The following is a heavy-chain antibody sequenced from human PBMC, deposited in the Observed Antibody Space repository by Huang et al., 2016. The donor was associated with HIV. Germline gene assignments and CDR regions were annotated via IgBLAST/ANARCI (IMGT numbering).Heavy chain of an antibody. V-gene: IGHV1-8*01. D-gene: IGHD3-10*01. CDR3: ARGFGINYNHEAFDV. CDR2: MNPKSGNV. J-gene: IGHJ3*01. Sequence: QIQLAQSGAEVKKPGASVKVSCKASGYTFTNYDINWVRQAAGQGLEGMGVMNPKSGNVGYTKKFQGRVAILRNSSINTSYLEVTSLTSEDTAVYYCARGFGINYNHEAFDVWGQGTMVTVSS. CDR1: GYTFTNYD.